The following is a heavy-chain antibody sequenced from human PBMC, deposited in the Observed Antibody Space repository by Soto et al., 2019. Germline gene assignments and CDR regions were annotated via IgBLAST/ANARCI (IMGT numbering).Heavy chain of an antibody. CDR1: GGSMIAYY. V-gene: IGHV4-59*01. D-gene: IGHD6-13*01. CDR2: TYYSGST. J-gene: IGHJ4*02. CDR3: ARVRGTAGKRYFDY. Sequence: PSETLSLTCTVSGGSMIAYYWNWMRQPPGKGLQWIGYTYYSGSTTYNPSLKSRVAISVDSSKNQFSLKLESVTPADTAVYYCARVRGTAGKRYFDYWGPGTLVTVS.